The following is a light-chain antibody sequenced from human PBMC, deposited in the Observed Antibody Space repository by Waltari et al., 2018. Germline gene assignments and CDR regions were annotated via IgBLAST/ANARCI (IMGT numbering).Light chain of an antibody. V-gene: IGLV1-44*01. CDR2: STS. Sequence: QSVLTQPPSASGTPGRRVTISCAGSSSNIGSNSVNWYQQLPGTAPKLLIYSTSYRPSGRPARLSGSKSGTSASRAISGLQSEDEADYYCAAWDDTLNGWVFGGGTKLTVL. CDR3: AAWDDTLNGWV. J-gene: IGLJ3*02. CDR1: SSNIGSNS.